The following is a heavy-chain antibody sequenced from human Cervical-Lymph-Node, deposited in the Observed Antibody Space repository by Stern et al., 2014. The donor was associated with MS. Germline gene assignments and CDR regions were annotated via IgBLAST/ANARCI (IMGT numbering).Heavy chain of an antibody. D-gene: IGHD3-10*01. CDR1: GFTFSTYS. CDR3: ARDRGIDDAFDL. Sequence: VHLEESGGGVVQPRRSLRLSCTASGFTFSTYSVHWVRQPPGKGLEWVAVASYDGNKYCADSVKGRFTVSRDNSKNALYLQMNSLRTEDTAVYYCARDRGIDDAFDLWGQGTMVTVSA. J-gene: IGHJ3*01. CDR2: ASYDGNK. V-gene: IGHV3-30*01.